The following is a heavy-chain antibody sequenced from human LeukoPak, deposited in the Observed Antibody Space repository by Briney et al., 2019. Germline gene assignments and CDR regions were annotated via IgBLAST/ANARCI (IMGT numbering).Heavy chain of an antibody. D-gene: IGHD6-13*01. CDR2: ISYDGSNK. V-gene: IGHV3-30*18. CDR1: GFTFSSYG. Sequence: GGSLRLSCAASGFTFSSYGMHWVRQAPGKGLEWVAVISYDGSNKYYADSVKGRFTISRDNSKNTLYLQMNSLRAEDTAVYYCAKGAAAGDGGGAYWGQGTLVTVSS. CDR3: AKGAAAGDGGGAY. J-gene: IGHJ4*02.